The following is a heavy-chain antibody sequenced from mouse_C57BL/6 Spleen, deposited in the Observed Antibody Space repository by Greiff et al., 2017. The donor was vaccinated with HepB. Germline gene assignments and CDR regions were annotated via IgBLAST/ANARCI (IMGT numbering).Heavy chain of an antibody. D-gene: IGHD2-3*01. CDR1: GYAFSSSW. CDR2: IYPGDGDT. J-gene: IGHJ3*01. V-gene: IGHV1-82*01. CDR3: AREGDGYYWFAY. Sequence: QVQLQQSGPELVKPGASVKISCKASGYAFSSSWMNWVKQRPGKGLEWIGRIYPGDGDTNYNGKFKGKATLTADKSSSTAYMQLSSLTSEDSAVYFCAREGDGYYWFAYWGQGTLVTVSA.